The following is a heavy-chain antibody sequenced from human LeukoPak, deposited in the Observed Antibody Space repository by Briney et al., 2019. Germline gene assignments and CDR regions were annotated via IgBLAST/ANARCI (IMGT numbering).Heavy chain of an antibody. J-gene: IGHJ3*02. Sequence: PSETLSLTCTASGGSISSYYWSWIRQPPGKGLEWIGYIYTSGSTNYNPSLKSRVTISADTSKNQFSLKLSSVTAADTAVYYCARPGDSGSYLDAFDIWGQGTMVTVSS. CDR2: IYTSGST. D-gene: IGHD1-26*01. V-gene: IGHV4-4*09. CDR3: ARPGDSGSYLDAFDI. CDR1: GGSISSYY.